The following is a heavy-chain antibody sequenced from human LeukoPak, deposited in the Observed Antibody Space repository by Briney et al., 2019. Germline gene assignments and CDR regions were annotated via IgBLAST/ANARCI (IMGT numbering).Heavy chain of an antibody. Sequence: GGSLRLSCSASGFTFSSDAMHWVRQAPGQGLEYVSGISSNGGSTYYADSVKGRFTISRDNSKNTLYLQMNSLRAEDTAVYYCAKDWEQFDYWGQGTLVTVSS. CDR3: AKDWEQFDY. CDR2: ISSNGGST. CDR1: GFTFSSDA. D-gene: IGHD1/OR15-1a*01. V-gene: IGHV3-64*04. J-gene: IGHJ4*02.